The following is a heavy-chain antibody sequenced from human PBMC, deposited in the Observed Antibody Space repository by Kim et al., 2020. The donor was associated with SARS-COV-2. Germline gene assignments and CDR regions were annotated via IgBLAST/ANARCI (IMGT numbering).Heavy chain of an antibody. CDR2: ISSSSSYI. Sequence: GGSLRLSCAASGFTFSSYSMNWVRQAPGKGLEWVSSISSSSSYIYYADSVKGRFTISRDNAKNSLYLQMNSLRAEDTAVYYCARGMDIVVVPAALLGYFDYWGQGTLVTVSS. V-gene: IGHV3-21*01. CDR3: ARGMDIVVVPAALLGYFDY. CDR1: GFTFSSYS. D-gene: IGHD2-2*02. J-gene: IGHJ4*02.